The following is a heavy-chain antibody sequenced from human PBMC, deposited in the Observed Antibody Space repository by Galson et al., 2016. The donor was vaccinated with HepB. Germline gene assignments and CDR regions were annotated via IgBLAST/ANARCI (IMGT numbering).Heavy chain of an antibody. V-gene: IGHV3-21*01. CDR2: ISSSSSFI. D-gene: IGHD5/OR15-5a*01. CDR1: GFTFITYS. CDR3: ARGVNDYGDY. J-gene: IGHJ4*02. Sequence: SLRLSCAPSGFTFITYSMDWVRQAPGRGLEWVSSISSSSSFIYYADSAKGRFTISRDNAKSSLYLQMNRLRAEDTARYFCARGVNDYGDYWGQGTSVTVSS.